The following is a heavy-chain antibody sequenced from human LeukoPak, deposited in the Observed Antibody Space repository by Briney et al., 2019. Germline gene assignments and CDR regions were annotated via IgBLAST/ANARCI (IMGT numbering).Heavy chain of an antibody. CDR2: IIPIFGTA. CDR3: ARDPQNTEYQLLETNWFDP. D-gene: IGHD2-2*01. V-gene: IGHV1-69*13. J-gene: IGHJ5*02. Sequence: ASVKVSCKASGGTFSSYAISWVRQAPGQGLEWMGGIIPIFGTANYAQKFQGRVTITADESTSTAYMGLSSLRSEDTAVYYCARDPQNTEYQLLETNWFDPWGQGTLVTVSS. CDR1: GGTFSSYA.